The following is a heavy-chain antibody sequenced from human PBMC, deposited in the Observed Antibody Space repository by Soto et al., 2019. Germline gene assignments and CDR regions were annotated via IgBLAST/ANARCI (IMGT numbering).Heavy chain of an antibody. CDR3: ARSPVPTGTTLYYFDY. Sequence: QVQLVQSGAEVKKPGASVKVSCKASGYIFTSYYMHWVRQAPGQGLERMGTIDPSAGSTTYAQNLPGRVTMTRDTSTSTVYLELNSLTSEDTAVYYCARSPVPTGTTLYYFDYWGQGTLVTVSS. D-gene: IGHD1-1*01. CDR2: IDPSAGST. J-gene: IGHJ4*02. V-gene: IGHV1-46*01. CDR1: GYIFTSYY.